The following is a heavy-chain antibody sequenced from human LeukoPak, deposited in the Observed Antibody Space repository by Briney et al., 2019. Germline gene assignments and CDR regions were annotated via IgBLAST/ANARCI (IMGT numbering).Heavy chain of an antibody. J-gene: IGHJ4*02. CDR2: IYYSGST. Sequence: PSETLSLTCSVSGGPIGSSSYYWGWIRQPPGKGLEWIGYIYYSGSTSYNPSLKSRVTISIDTSKKQFFLKLTSVTAADTAVYYCARDNYYASTGYTDYWGQGTLVTVSS. D-gene: IGHD3-22*01. V-gene: IGHV4-39*07. CDR1: GGPIGSSSYY. CDR3: ARDNYYASTGYTDY.